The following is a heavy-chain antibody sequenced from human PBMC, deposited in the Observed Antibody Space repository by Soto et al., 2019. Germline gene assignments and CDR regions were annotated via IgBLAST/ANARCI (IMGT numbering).Heavy chain of an antibody. CDR1: GGSISSSSYY. D-gene: IGHD4-17*01. Sequence: PSETLSLTCTVSGGSISSSSYYWSWIRQPPGKGLEWIGYIYYSGSTNYNPSLKSRVTISVDTSKNQFSLKLSSVTAADTAVYYCARWWNDYGGYVFDYWGQGTLVTVSS. CDR3: ARWWNDYGGYVFDY. V-gene: IGHV4-61*05. J-gene: IGHJ4*02. CDR2: IYYSGST.